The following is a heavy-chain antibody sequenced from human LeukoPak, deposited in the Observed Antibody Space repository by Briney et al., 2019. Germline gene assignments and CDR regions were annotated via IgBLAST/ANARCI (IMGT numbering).Heavy chain of an antibody. CDR1: GYSISSGYY. J-gene: IGHJ5*02. D-gene: IGHD3-22*01. Sequence: SETLSLTCTVSGYSISSGYYWGWIRQPPGKGLEWIGSIYHSGSTYYNPSLKSRVTISVDTSKNQFSLKLSSVTAADTAVSYCASDFDSSGYYRYNWFDPWGQGTLVTVSS. CDR3: ASDFDSSGYYRYNWFDP. CDR2: IYHSGST. V-gene: IGHV4-38-2*02.